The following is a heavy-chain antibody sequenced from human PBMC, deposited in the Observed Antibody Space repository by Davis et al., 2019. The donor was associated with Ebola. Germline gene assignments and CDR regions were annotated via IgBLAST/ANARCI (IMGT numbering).Heavy chain of an antibody. Sequence: ASVKVSCKASGYTFTGYYMHWVRQAPGQGLEWRGWINPNSGGTNYAQKFQGRVTMTRDTSTSTAYMELRSLRSDDTAVYYCARGYWERNFDYWGQGTLVTVSS. CDR2: INPNSGGT. V-gene: IGHV1-2*02. J-gene: IGHJ4*02. D-gene: IGHD1-26*01. CDR3: ARGYWERNFDY. CDR1: GYTFTGYY.